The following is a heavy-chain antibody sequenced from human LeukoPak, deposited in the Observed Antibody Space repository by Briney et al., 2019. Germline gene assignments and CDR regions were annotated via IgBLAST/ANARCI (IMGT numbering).Heavy chain of an antibody. CDR2: ISAYNGNT. J-gene: IGHJ3*02. Sequence: GESLKISCKGSGYSFTSYGISWVRQAPGQGLEWMGWISAYNGNTNYAQKLQGRVTMTTDTSTSTAYMELRSLRSDDTAVYYCARDMVVGATRPYDAFDIWGQGTMVTVSS. V-gene: IGHV1-18*01. CDR3: ARDMVVGATRPYDAFDI. D-gene: IGHD1-26*01. CDR1: GYSFTSYG.